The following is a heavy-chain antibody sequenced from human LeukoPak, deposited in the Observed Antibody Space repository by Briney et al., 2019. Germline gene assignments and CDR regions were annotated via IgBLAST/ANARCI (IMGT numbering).Heavy chain of an antibody. D-gene: IGHD3-10*01. CDR3: ARTSITYYYGSGSYYERYYYYYMDV. CDR2: ISAYNGNT. J-gene: IGHJ6*03. Sequence: ASVKVSCKASGYTFTSYGISWVRQAPGQGLEWMGWISAYNGNTNYAQKLQGRVTMTTDTSTSTAYMELRSLRSDDTAVYYCARTSITYYYGSGSYYERYYYYYMDVWGKGTTVTISS. V-gene: IGHV1-18*01. CDR1: GYTFTSYG.